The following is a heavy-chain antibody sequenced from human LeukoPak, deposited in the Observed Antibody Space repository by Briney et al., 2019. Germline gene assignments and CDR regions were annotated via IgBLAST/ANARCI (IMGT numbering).Heavy chain of an antibody. V-gene: IGHV3-48*03. J-gene: IGHJ4*02. D-gene: IGHD4-17*01. CDR3: ARGSDYDYYFDY. CDR1: GFTFSSYE. Sequence: GGSLRLSCAASGFTFSSYEMNWVRRAPGKGLEWVSYISSGGSSIYYADSVKGRFTISRDNAKNSLYLQMNSLRAEDTAVYYCARGSDYDYYFDYWGQGTLVTVSS. CDR2: ISSGGSSI.